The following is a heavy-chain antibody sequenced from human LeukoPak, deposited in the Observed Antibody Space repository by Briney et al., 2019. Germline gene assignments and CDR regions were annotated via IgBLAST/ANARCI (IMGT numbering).Heavy chain of an antibody. D-gene: IGHD3-22*01. CDR2: INSNSDTT. CDR1: GFTFSTYS. Sequence: GGSLRLSCAAFGFTFSTYSMHWVRQAPGKGLEWVSYINSNSDTTYYTDSVKGRFTISRDNAKNSLYLQMNSLRAEDTAVYHCATPLDYYDSSGYHQGGDWGQGTLVTVSS. CDR3: ATPLDYYDSSGYHQGGD. J-gene: IGHJ4*02. V-gene: IGHV3-48*04.